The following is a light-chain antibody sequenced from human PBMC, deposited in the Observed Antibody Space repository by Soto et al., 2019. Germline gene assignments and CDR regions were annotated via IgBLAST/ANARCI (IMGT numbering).Light chain of an antibody. CDR2: SDD. CDR3: TSYAGSNNLV. Sequence: QSVLTQPPSASGTPGQRVTISCSGSRSNIGSNNVYWYQQLPGTAPKLLIYSDDKRPSGVPDRFSGSKSGNTASLTVSGLQAEDEADYYCTSYAGSNNLVFAGGTKVTVL. V-gene: IGLV1-44*01. J-gene: IGLJ3*02. CDR1: RSNIGSNN.